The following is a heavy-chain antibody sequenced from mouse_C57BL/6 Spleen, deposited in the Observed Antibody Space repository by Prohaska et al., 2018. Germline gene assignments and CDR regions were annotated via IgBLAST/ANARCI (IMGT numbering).Heavy chain of an antibody. V-gene: IGHV1-64*01. J-gene: IGHJ2*01. CDR3: ASATTVVATPYFDY. Sequence: QVQLQQPGAELVKPGASVKLSCKASGYTFTSYWMHWVKQRPGQGLEWNGIVHPNCGSTNYNEKFNSKATLTVDKSSSTAYMQRSSLTSEYSSVYYCASATTVVATPYFDYWGQGTTLTVSS. CDR2: VHPNCGST. D-gene: IGHD1-1*01. CDR1: GYTFTSYW.